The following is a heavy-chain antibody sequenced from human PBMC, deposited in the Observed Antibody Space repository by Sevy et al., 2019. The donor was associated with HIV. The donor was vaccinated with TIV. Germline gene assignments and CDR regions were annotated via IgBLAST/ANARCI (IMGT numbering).Heavy chain of an antibody. D-gene: IGHD3-10*01. V-gene: IGHV1-69*13. J-gene: IGHJ3*02. CDR2: IIPIFGTA. Sequence: ASVKVSCKASGGTFSSYAISWVRQAPGQGLEWMGGIIPIFGTANDAQKFQGRVTITADESTSTAYMELSSLRSEDTAVYYCARCLPSDGIYYGTYYAFDIWGQGTIVTVSS. CDR1: GGTFSSYA. CDR3: ARCLPSDGIYYGTYYAFDI.